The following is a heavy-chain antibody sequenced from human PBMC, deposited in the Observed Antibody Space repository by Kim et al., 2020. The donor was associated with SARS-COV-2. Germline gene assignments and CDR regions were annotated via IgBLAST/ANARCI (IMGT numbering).Heavy chain of an antibody. CDR2: ISSSSSYI. Sequence: GGSLRLSCAASGFTFSSYSMNWVRQAPGKGLEWVSSISSSSSYIYYADSVKGRFTISRDNAKNSLYLQMNSLRAEDTAVYYCARASGYAGDAFDIWGQGTMVTVSS. CDR3: ARASGYAGDAFDI. J-gene: IGHJ3*02. CDR1: GFTFSSYS. D-gene: IGHD5-12*01. V-gene: IGHV3-21*01.